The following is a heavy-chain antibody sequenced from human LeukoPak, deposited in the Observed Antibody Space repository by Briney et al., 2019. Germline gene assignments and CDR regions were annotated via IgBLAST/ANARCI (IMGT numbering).Heavy chain of an antibody. D-gene: IGHD3-10*01. CDR3: ARGEYSMVRGAHD. CDR2: LTPMFAVA. CDR1: GDTFSTFT. Sequence: SVKVSCKASGDTFSTFTVSWVRQAPGQGLEWMGGLTPMFAVANYARKFQGRVTITTDESTTTAYMELSNLKSDDTAVYYCARGEYSMVRGAHDWGQGTLVTVSS. V-gene: IGHV1-69*05. J-gene: IGHJ4*02.